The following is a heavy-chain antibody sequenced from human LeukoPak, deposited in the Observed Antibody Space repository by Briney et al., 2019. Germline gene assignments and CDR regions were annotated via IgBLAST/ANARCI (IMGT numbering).Heavy chain of an antibody. CDR2: MNPNSGNT. Sequence: ASVKVSCKASGYTFTSYDINWVRQATGQGLEWMGWMNPNSGNTGYAQKFQGRVTMTRNTSISAAYMELSSLRSEDTAVYYCAAVAYCGGDCYPYFDYWGQGTLVTVSS. V-gene: IGHV1-8*01. D-gene: IGHD2-21*02. J-gene: IGHJ4*02. CDR1: GYTFTSYD. CDR3: AAVAYCGGDCYPYFDY.